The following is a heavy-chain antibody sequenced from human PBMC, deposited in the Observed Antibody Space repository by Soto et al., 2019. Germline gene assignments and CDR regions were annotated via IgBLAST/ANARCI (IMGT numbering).Heavy chain of an antibody. Sequence: ASVEVSCKSSGYNFCSYGASWVRQPPGPGLEWLGRFGSFSGNTKKAQNFQDRVTLTTDASTSTAYMELRSLRSDDTAAYHRVRHRCTTDRCYTHHFDVWDQGTTVTVAS. CDR1: GYNFCSYG. V-gene: IGHV1-18*04. D-gene: IGHD2-8*01. CDR3: VRHRCTTDRCYTHHFDV. CDR2: FGSFSGNT. J-gene: IGHJ6*02.